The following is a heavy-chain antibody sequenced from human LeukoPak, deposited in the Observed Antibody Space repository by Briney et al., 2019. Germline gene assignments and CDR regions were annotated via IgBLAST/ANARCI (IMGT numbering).Heavy chain of an antibody. CDR1: GGSISSSSYY. D-gene: IGHD1-14*01. CDR2: IYYSGST. J-gene: IGHJ3*02. CDR3: ASQAEMAFDI. Sequence: PSETLSLTCTVSGGSISSSSYYWGWIRQPPGKGLEWIGSIYYSGSTYYNPSLKSRVTISVDTSKNQFSLKLSSVTAADMAVYYCASQAEMAFDIWGQGTMVTVSS. V-gene: IGHV4-39*01.